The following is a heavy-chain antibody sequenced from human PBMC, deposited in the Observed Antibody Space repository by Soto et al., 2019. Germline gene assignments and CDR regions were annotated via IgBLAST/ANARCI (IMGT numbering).Heavy chain of an antibody. Sequence: AGGSLRLSCAGSGFTFGDYAVSWVRQAPGKGLEWVGFIKSQSYGGTSDYAASVNGRFTISRDDSKSVAFLQMNSLKTEDTGIYYCTIPGVPTIEGFYYWGQGTLVTVSS. CDR1: GFTFGDYA. CDR2: IKSQSYGGTS. V-gene: IGHV3-49*04. J-gene: IGHJ4*02. D-gene: IGHD5-12*01. CDR3: TIPGVPTIEGFYY.